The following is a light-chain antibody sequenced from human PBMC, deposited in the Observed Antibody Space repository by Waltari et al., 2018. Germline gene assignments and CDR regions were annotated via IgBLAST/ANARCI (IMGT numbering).Light chain of an antibody. V-gene: IGKV3-20*01. CDR1: QTVRTTY. Sequence: EIVLTRSPGTLSLSPGERATLSCRASQTVRTTYLAWYQQKPGQAPTLLIYGASSRATGIPDRFRGSGSGTDFSLTISSLEPEDFAVYYCQQYDISPLTFGGGTKVEIK. CDR2: GAS. CDR3: QQYDISPLT. J-gene: IGKJ4*01.